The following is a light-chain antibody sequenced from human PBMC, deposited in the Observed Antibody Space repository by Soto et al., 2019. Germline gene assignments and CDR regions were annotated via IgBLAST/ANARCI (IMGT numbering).Light chain of an antibody. CDR3: CSYANIYIWV. Sequence: QSALSQPASVSGSPGQSITIPCTGSSSDVGSNNLVSWYQQHPGKAPKVMIYEATKRPSGVSNRFSGSKSGNTPSLTISGLQAEDEADYYCCSYANIYIWVFGGGTKLTVL. J-gene: IGLJ3*02. CDR2: EAT. CDR1: SSDVGSNNL. V-gene: IGLV2-23*01.